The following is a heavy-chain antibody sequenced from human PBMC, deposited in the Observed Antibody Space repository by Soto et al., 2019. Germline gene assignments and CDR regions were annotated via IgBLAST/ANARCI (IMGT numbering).Heavy chain of an antibody. Sequence: GESLKISCKGSGYSFTSYWIGWVRQMPGKGLEWMGIKYPGDSDTRYSPSFQGQVTISADKSISTAYLQWSSLKASDTAMFYCAIRRPLYYYDSSGYPPGYGMDVWGQGTTVTVSS. CDR2: KYPGDSDT. CDR3: AIRRPLYYYDSSGYPPGYGMDV. D-gene: IGHD3-22*01. J-gene: IGHJ6*02. V-gene: IGHV5-51*01. CDR1: GYSFTSYW.